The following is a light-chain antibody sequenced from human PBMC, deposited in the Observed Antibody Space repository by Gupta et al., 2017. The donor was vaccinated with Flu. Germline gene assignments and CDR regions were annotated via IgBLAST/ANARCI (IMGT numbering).Light chain of an antibody. J-gene: IGLJ3*02. Sequence: SALTQPPSAAGSPRQSVTISCTGTSSDVGGYNYVSWYQQHQTKAPKLLIYEVIKRPSGVPDRFSGSKSGNTASLTVSALQTEDEADYYCSSYAGSNNLVFGGGTKLTVL. V-gene: IGLV2-8*01. CDR2: EVI. CDR3: SSYAGSNNLV. CDR1: SSDVGGYNY.